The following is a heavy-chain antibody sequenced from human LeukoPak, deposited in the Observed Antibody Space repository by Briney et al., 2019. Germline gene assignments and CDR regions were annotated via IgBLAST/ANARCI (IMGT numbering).Heavy chain of an antibody. J-gene: IGHJ4*02. CDR1: GGSISSSSYY. CDR2: IYYSGST. CDR3: ARDITMVRGVIDY. V-gene: IGHV4-39*02. Sequence: PSETLSLTCTVSGGSISSSSYYWGWIRQPPGKGLEWIGSIYYSGSTYYNPSLKSRVTISVDTSKNQFSLKLSSVTAADTAVYYCARDITMVRGVIDYWGQGTLVTVSS. D-gene: IGHD3-10*01.